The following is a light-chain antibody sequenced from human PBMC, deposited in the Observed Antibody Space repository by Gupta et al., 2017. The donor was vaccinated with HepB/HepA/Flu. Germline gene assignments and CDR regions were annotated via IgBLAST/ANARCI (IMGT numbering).Light chain of an antibody. CDR1: SGHATYA. CDR3: QTWSGGIGV. J-gene: IGLJ3*02. V-gene: IGLV4-69*01. Sequence: QLVLTQSPSASVSLGASVKLTCTLSSGHATYANAWHQQQSEQGPPYFVKVYSDGSHSTGDGSPVCVSGSSNGAARYITSPSLQSEAESDYYSQTWSGGIGVFGGGTKLTVL. CDR2: VYSDGSH.